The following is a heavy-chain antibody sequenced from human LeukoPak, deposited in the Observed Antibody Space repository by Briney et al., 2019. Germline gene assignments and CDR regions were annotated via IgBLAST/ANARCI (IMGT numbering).Heavy chain of an antibody. J-gene: IGHJ6*02. CDR1: GGSISSSSYY. Sequence: SETLSLTCTVSGGSISSSSYYWGWIRQPPGKGLEWIGSIYYSGSTYHNPSLKSRVTIAIDTSRNHFSLKLSSVTAADTAVYYCAREGYSSSWYYYYGMDVWGQGTTVTVSS. V-gene: IGHV4-39*07. CDR3: AREGYSSSWYYYYGMDV. D-gene: IGHD6-13*01. CDR2: IYYSGST.